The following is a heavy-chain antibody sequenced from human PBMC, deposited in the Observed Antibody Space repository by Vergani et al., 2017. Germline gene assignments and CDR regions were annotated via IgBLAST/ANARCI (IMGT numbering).Heavy chain of an antibody. D-gene: IGHD6-19*01. V-gene: IGHV3-23*01. Sequence: EVQLLESGGGLVQPGGSLRLSCAASGFTFSSYAMSWVRQAPGKGLEWVSDISGSGGSTYYADSVQGRFTISSNNSKNTLYLQMNGLRAEATAVYYCARVRYYSSGWTDWYLDLWGRGTLVTVSS. J-gene: IGHJ2*01. CDR3: ARVRYYSSGWTDWYLDL. CDR2: ISGSGGST. CDR1: GFTFSSYA.